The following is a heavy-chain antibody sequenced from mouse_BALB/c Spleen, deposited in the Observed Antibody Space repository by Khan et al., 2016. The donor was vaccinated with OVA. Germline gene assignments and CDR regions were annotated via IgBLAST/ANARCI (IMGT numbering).Heavy chain of an antibody. CDR2: INTYTGEP. V-gene: IGHV9-3-1*01. CDR3: ARPPYFSYSVAY. Sequence: QIQLVQSGPELKKPGETVKISCKASGYTFTNYGMNWVKQSPGKALKWMGWINTYTGEPTYADDFKGRFAFSLETSASTAYLQINNLATEDTATLFCARPPYFSYSVAYWGQGTSVSVSS. J-gene: IGHJ4*01. D-gene: IGHD2-10*01. CDR1: GYTFTNYG.